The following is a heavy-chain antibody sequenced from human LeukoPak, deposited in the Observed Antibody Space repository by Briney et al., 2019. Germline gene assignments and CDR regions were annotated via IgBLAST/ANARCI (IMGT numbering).Heavy chain of an antibody. Sequence: SETLSLTCTVSGGSISSYHWSWIRQPPGKGLEWIGYIYPSGNTNYNPSLKSRVTTSVDTSKNQFSLKLNSVTAADTAVYYCARRVVRGVHLFDYWGQGTLVTVSS. J-gene: IGHJ4*02. CDR3: ARRVVRGVHLFDY. D-gene: IGHD3-10*01. CDR1: GGSISSYH. V-gene: IGHV4-59*08. CDR2: IYPSGNT.